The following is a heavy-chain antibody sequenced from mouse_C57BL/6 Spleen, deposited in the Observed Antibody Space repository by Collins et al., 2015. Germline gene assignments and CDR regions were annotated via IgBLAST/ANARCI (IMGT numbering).Heavy chain of an antibody. CDR2: INPDSNTI. Sequence: EVKLLQSGGGLMQPGGSLKLSCAASGIDFSRYWMGWVRRAPGKGLEWVGEINPDSNTINYAPSLKDKFIISRDNAKNTLFLQVSKVRSEDTALYYCARLGNYGWFAYWGQGTLVTVSA. J-gene: IGHJ3*01. CDR3: ARLGNYGWFAY. V-gene: IGHV4-1*01. CDR1: GIDFSRYW. D-gene: IGHD2-1*01.